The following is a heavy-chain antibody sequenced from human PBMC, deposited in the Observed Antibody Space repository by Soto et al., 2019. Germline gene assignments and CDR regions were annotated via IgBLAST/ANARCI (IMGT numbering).Heavy chain of an antibody. CDR2: IIPMFGTA. V-gene: IGHV1-69*06. Sequence: QVQLVQSGAEVKKPGSSVKVSCKASGGTFSSYGISWVRQAPGQGLEWMGGIIPMFGTANHAQKFQGRVTITADKSTSTAYRELSSLRSEDTAVYYCARDRLTIFGVAYYGMDVWGQGTTVTVSS. CDR1: GGTFSSYG. J-gene: IGHJ6*02. D-gene: IGHD3-3*01. CDR3: ARDRLTIFGVAYYGMDV.